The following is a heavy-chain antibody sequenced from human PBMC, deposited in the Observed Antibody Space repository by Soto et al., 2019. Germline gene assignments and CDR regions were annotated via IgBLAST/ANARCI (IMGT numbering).Heavy chain of an antibody. D-gene: IGHD2-15*01. Sequence: GGSLRLSCAASGFTFSSCAMGWVRQAPGKGLEWVSDIIDSGGSTYYADSVKGRFTISRDNSKSTLYLQMNSLRPEDTAVYYCAKFYGGKSAHTYTIDPWGQGTLVTVSS. J-gene: IGHJ5*02. V-gene: IGHV3-23*01. CDR1: GFTFSSCA. CDR3: AKFYGGKSAHTYTIDP. CDR2: IIDSGGST.